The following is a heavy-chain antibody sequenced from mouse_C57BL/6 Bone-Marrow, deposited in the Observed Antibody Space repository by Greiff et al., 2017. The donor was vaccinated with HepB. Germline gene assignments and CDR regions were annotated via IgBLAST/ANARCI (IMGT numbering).Heavy chain of an antibody. D-gene: IGHD2-4*01. CDR2: IYPGNSDT. CDR1: GYTFTSYW. Sequence: EVQLQQSGTVLARPGASVKMSCKTSGYTFTSYWMHWVKQRPGQGLEWIGAIYPGNSDTSYNQKFKGKAKLTAVTSASTAYMELSSLKNEDSAVYYCTRGGDYDYGYAMDYWGQGTSVTGSS. V-gene: IGHV1-5*01. CDR3: TRGGDYDYGYAMDY. J-gene: IGHJ4*01.